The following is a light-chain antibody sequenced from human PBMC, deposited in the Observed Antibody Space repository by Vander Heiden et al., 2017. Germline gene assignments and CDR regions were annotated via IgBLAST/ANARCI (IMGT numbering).Light chain of an antibody. V-gene: IGKV1-39*01. Sequence: DIQMTQSPSSLSASVGDRVTITCRASQSISSYLNWYQQKPGKAPKLLIYAASSLQSGVPSRFSGSGSGTGFTLTISSLQPEDFATYYCQQSYSTPVTFGQGTKVEIK. CDR3: QQSYSTPVT. CDR1: QSISSY. J-gene: IGKJ1*01. CDR2: AAS.